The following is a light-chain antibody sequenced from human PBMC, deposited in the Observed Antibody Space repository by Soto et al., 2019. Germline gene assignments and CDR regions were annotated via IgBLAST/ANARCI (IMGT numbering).Light chain of an antibody. V-gene: IGLV1-47*01. Sequence: QSVLTQPPSASASPGQRVTISCSGTNSNIGNNYVYWYRQLPGTAPKLLIYRDDQRPSGAPDRFSGSKSGTSASLAISGLRSEDEADYYCAAWDDSLSGPVFGGGTKLTVL. CDR1: NSNIGNNY. CDR2: RDD. J-gene: IGLJ3*02. CDR3: AAWDDSLSGPV.